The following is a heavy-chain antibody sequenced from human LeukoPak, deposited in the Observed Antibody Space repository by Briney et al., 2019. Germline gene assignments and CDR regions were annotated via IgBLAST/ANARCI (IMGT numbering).Heavy chain of an antibody. CDR1: GFTVSSNY. V-gene: IGHV3-53*01. D-gene: IGHD1-26*01. J-gene: IGHJ6*02. CDR3: ARDLVSGSYLSYYYGMDV. CDR2: IYSGGST. Sequence: GGSLRLSCAASGFTVSSNYMSWVRQAPGKGLEWVSVIYSGGSTHYADSVKGRFTISRDNSKNTLYLQMNSLRAEDTAVYYCARDLVSGSYLSYYYGMDVWGQGTTVTVSS.